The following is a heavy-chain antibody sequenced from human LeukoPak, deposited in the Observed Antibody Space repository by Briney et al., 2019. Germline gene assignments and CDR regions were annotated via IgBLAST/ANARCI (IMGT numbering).Heavy chain of an antibody. Sequence: PGGSLRLSCAASGFTFSSYAMSWVRQAPGKGLEWVAVISYDGSNKYYADSVKGRFTISRDNSKNTLYLQMNSLRAEDTAVYYCARAGVTTVTSNDAFDIWGQGTMVTVSS. CDR2: ISYDGSNK. J-gene: IGHJ3*02. V-gene: IGHV3-30-3*01. CDR3: ARAGVTTVTSNDAFDI. CDR1: GFTFSSYA. D-gene: IGHD4-11*01.